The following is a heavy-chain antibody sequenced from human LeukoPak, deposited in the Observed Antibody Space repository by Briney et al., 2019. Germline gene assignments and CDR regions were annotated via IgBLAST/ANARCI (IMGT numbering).Heavy chain of an antibody. CDR1: GFTFSSYG. Sequence: GGSLRLSCAASGFTFSSYGMSWVRQAPGKGLEWVSGISGSGGSTYHADSVKGRFTISRDNSKSTLYLQMNSLRAEYTAVYYCAKYYNSGWGNAFDIWGQGTMVTVSS. J-gene: IGHJ3*02. CDR3: AKYYNSGWGNAFDI. D-gene: IGHD6-19*01. CDR2: ISGSGGST. V-gene: IGHV3-23*01.